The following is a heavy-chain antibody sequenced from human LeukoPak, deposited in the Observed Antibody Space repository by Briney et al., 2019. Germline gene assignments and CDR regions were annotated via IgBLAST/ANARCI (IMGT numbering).Heavy chain of an antibody. D-gene: IGHD6-25*01. V-gene: IGHV4-59*01. Sequence: SETLSLTCTVSGGSISSYFWSWIRQPPGKGLEWIGYIYYSGSTNYNPSLKSRVTISVDTSKNQSSLKLSSVTAADTAVYYCASARLGSGLEGAFDIWGQGTMDTVSS. J-gene: IGHJ3*02. CDR2: IYYSGST. CDR1: GGSISSYF. CDR3: ASARLGSGLEGAFDI.